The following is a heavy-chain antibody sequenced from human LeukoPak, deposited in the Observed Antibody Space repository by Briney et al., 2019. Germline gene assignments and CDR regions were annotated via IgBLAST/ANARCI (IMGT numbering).Heavy chain of an antibody. CDR3: ARLRVDGPLSYYYMDV. CDR1: GGSISSSSYY. V-gene: IGHV4-61*02. CDR2: IYTSGST. Sequence: SETLSLTCTVSGGSISSSSYYWSWIRQPAGKGLEWIGRIYTSGSTNYNPSLKSRVTMSVDTSKNQCSLKLSSVTAADTAVYYCARLRVDGPLSYYYMDVWGKGTTVTISS. J-gene: IGHJ6*03. D-gene: IGHD3-9*01.